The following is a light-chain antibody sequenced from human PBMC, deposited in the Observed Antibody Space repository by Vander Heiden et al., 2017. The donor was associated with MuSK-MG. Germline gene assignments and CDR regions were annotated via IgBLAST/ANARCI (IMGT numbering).Light chain of an antibody. Sequence: EIVLTQSPGTLSLSPGERATLSCRASQSVSSSYLAWYQQKPGQAPRLLIYGASSRATGIPDRFSGSGSGTDFTLTISRLEPEDFAVYYCQHYGSSPRVYAFGQGTKLEIK. CDR1: QSVSSSY. CDR3: QHYGSSPRVYA. CDR2: GAS. J-gene: IGKJ2*01. V-gene: IGKV3-20*01.